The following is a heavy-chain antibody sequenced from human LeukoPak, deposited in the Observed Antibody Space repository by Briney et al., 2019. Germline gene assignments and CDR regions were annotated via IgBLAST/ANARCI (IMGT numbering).Heavy chain of an antibody. CDR3: ARHRAYSSSSPFDY. CDR1: GGSISSSSYY. J-gene: IGHJ4*02. Sequence: SETLSLTCTVSGGSISSSSYYWGWIRQPPGKGLEWIGSIYYSGSTYYNPSLKSRVTISVDTSKNQFSLKLSSVTAADRAVYYCARHRAYSSSSPFDYWGQGTLVTVSS. D-gene: IGHD6-6*01. V-gene: IGHV4-39*01. CDR2: IYYSGST.